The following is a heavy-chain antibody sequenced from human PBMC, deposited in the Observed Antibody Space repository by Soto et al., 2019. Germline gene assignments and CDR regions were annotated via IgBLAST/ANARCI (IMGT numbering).Heavy chain of an antibody. D-gene: IGHD6-19*01. CDR3: ARGGAVSSGWYDGH. CDR2: INSDGSST. J-gene: IGHJ4*02. Sequence: EVQLVESGGGLVQPGGSLRLSCGASGFTFSTDNMHWVRQGPGKGLVWVSRINSDGSSTRYADSVKGRFTISRANAKNTVYLQMNSLRVEDTAIYYCARGGAVSSGWYDGHWRLGTLVTV. CDR1: GFTFSTDN. V-gene: IGHV3-74*01.